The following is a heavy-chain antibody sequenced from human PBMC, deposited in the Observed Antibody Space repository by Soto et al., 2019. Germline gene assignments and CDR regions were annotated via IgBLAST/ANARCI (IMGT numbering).Heavy chain of an antibody. Sequence: QVQLVESGGGVVQPGRSLRLSCAASGFTFSSYGMHWVRQAPGKGLEWVAVISYDGSNKYYADSVKGRFTISRDNSKNTLYLQMNSLRAEDTAVYYCAKRGQQLVRHNIYPDDAFDIWGQGTMVTVSS. CDR2: ISYDGSNK. D-gene: IGHD6-13*01. CDR3: AKRGQQLVRHNIYPDDAFDI. J-gene: IGHJ3*02. V-gene: IGHV3-30*18. CDR1: GFTFSSYG.